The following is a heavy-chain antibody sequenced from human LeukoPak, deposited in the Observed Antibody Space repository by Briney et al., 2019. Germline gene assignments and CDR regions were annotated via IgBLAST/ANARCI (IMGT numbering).Heavy chain of an antibody. V-gene: IGHV4-30-4*01. Sequence: SETLSLTCTVSGGSISSGDYYWGWLRQPPGKGLEWIGYIYYSGSTYYNPSLKSRVTISVDTSKNQFSLNLSSVTAADTAVYYCARHGHDSGNFEAHFDYWGQGTLVTVSS. CDR1: GGSISSGDYY. CDR2: IYYSGST. CDR3: ARHGHDSGNFEAHFDY. D-gene: IGHD3-22*01. J-gene: IGHJ4*02.